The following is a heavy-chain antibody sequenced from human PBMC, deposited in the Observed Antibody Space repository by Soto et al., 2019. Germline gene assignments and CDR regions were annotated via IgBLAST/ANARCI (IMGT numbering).Heavy chain of an antibody. CDR2: FDPEDGET. D-gene: IGHD2-8*01. J-gene: IGHJ3*02. Sequence: GASVNVSCKVSGYTLTELSMHWVRQAPGKGLEWMGGFDPEDGETIYAQKFQGRVTMTEDTSTDTAYMELSSMRSEDTAVYYCATQWTPNDAFDIWGQGTMVTVSS. V-gene: IGHV1-24*01. CDR1: GYTLTELS. CDR3: ATQWTPNDAFDI.